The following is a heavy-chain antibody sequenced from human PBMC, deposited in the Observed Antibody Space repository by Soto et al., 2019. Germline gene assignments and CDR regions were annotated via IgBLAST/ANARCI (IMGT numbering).Heavy chain of an antibody. CDR3: ARAVSGWYLDY. CDR2: CYHSGST. D-gene: IGHD6-19*01. CDR1: SGSISSSNW. V-gene: IGHV4-4*02. Sequence: QVQLQESGPGLVKPSGTLSLTCAVSSGSISSSNWWSWVRQPPGKGLEWIGECYHSGSTNYNPSLKSRVTISVYKSKNQFSLMLSSVTAADTAVYYCARAVSGWYLDYWVQGTLVTVSS. J-gene: IGHJ4*02.